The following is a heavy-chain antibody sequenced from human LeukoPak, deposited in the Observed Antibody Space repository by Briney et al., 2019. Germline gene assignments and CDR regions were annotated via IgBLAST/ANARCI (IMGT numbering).Heavy chain of an antibody. V-gene: IGHV4-31*03. CDR3: ARALNDYGDYFDY. D-gene: IGHD4-17*01. Sequence: SETLSLTCTVSGGSISSGGYYWSWIRQHPGKGLEWIGYIYYSGSTYYNPSLKSRVTISVDTSKNQFSLKLRSVTAADTAVYYCARALNDYGDYFDYWGQGTLVTVSS. J-gene: IGHJ4*02. CDR1: GGSISSGGYY. CDR2: IYYSGST.